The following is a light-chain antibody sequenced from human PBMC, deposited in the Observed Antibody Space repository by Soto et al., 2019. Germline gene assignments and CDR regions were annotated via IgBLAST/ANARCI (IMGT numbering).Light chain of an antibody. V-gene: IGKV2-24*01. CDR1: QSLVYSDGNTY. CDR3: VQFSHFPRT. CDR2: QIS. Sequence: DIVLTQTPLSSPVTLGQPASISCRSSQSLVYSDGNTYLSWLQQRPGKPPRLLIYQISNRFSGVPDRVSGSGAGTDFTLKISRMEAEDVGVYSCVQFSHFPRTFGQGTKVEIK. J-gene: IGKJ1*01.